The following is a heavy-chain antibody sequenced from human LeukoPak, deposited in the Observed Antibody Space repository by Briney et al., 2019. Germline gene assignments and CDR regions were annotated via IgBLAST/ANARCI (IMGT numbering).Heavy chain of an antibody. CDR1: GYTFTSYD. Sequence: SVKVSCKASGYTFTSYDINWVRQATGQGLEWMGGIIPIFGTANYAQKFQGRVTITADESTSTAYMELSSLRSEDTAVYYCARDQGANYYDSSGYYYSCDYWGQGTLVTVSS. CDR2: IIPIFGTA. D-gene: IGHD3-22*01. CDR3: ARDQGANYYDSSGYYYSCDY. J-gene: IGHJ4*02. V-gene: IGHV1-69*13.